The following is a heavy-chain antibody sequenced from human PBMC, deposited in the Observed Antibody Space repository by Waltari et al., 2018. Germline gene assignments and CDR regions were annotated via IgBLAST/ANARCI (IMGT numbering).Heavy chain of an antibody. Sequence: EVQLVQSGAEVKKPGATVKISCKVSGYTFTDYYMHWVHQAPGEGLEWMGLVDPEDGETIYAEKFQGRVTITADTSTDTAYMELSSLRSEDTAVYYCATDRFGKGYSYGYYYYYGMDVWGQGTTVTVSS. CDR2: VDPEDGET. CDR1: GYTFTDYY. V-gene: IGHV1-69-2*01. CDR3: ATDRFGKGYSYGYYYYYGMDV. J-gene: IGHJ6*02. D-gene: IGHD5-18*01.